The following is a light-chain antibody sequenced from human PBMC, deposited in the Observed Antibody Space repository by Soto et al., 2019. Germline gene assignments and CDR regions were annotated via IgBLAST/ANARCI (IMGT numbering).Light chain of an antibody. CDR2: AAS. CDR3: QQLKSYPIT. Sequence: DIQLTQSPSFLSASVGDRVTITCRASQGISSYLAWHQQKPGKAPKLLIYAASTLQSGVPSRFSGSGSGTEFTLTISSLQPEDVATYYCQQLKSYPITFGQGTRLEMK. CDR1: QGISSY. J-gene: IGKJ5*01. V-gene: IGKV1-9*01.